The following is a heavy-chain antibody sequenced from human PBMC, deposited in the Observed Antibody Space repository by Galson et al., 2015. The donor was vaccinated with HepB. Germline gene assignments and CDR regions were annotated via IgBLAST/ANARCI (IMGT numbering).Heavy chain of an antibody. CDR3: AKARPGTNGLFDY. J-gene: IGHJ4*02. Sequence: SLRLSCAASGFTISTDAVSWVRQAPGAGLEWVSGISINNGATYYSDSVKGRFTISRDNSENALYLRMNSLTVEDTAVYYCAKARPGTNGLFDYWGQGTLVTVSS. D-gene: IGHD1-1*01. V-gene: IGHV3-23*01. CDR2: ISINNGAT. CDR1: GFTISTDA.